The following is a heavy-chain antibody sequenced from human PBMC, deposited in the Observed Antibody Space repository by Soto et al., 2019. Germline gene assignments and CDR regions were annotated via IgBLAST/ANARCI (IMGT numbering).Heavy chain of an antibody. CDR3: AKDEGDNSNYYYFDF. Sequence: GGSLRLSCAASGFTFGTSVMHWVRQAPGKGLEWVALISSDGTNKFYTDSVKGRFTISRDNSKNTLYLLVSRLRPEDTATHYCAKDEGDNSNYYYFDFWGQGTRVTVSS. CDR1: GFTFGTSV. CDR2: ISSDGTNK. D-gene: IGHD4-4*01. V-gene: IGHV3-30*18. J-gene: IGHJ4*02.